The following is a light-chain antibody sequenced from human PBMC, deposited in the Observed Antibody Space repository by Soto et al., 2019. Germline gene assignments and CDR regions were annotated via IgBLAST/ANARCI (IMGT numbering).Light chain of an antibody. CDR2: EAS. J-gene: IGKJ1*01. Sequence: EIVLTQSPATLSLSPWERATLSCRASQTVSSSLAWYQQKPGQAPRLLIYEASNRATGIPARFSGSGSGTDFTLTISRLEPEDFAVYYCQQYGNSPWTFGQGTKVDIK. CDR3: QQYGNSPWT. CDR1: QTVSSS. V-gene: IGKV3-11*01.